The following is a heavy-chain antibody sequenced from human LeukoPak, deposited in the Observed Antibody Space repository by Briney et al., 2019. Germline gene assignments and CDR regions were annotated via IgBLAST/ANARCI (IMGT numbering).Heavy chain of an antibody. CDR1: GGSISSYY. D-gene: IGHD3-10*01. V-gene: IGHV4-59*08. J-gene: IGHJ4*02. Sequence: SETLFLTCTVSGGSISSYYWSWIRQPPGKGREWIGYIYYSGSTNYNPSVKSRGTISVDTSKNKFSLKLSSVTAADTAVYYCARLGQSDYYGSGSYYSLDYWGQGTLVTVSS. CDR2: IYYSGST. CDR3: ARLGQSDYYGSGSYYSLDY.